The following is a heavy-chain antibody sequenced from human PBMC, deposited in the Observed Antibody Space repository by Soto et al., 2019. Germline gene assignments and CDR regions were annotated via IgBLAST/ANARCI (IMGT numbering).Heavy chain of an antibody. Sequence: XSVKVSYNASGYTFTSYGISLVRHSPGQGLEWMGWISAYNGNTNYAQKLQGRVTMATDTSTSTAYMELRSLRSDDTAVYYCARVGSSSWYPVVYWGQGTLVTVSS. V-gene: IGHV1-18*01. CDR3: ARVGSSSWYPVVY. CDR2: ISAYNGNT. CDR1: GYTFTSYG. J-gene: IGHJ4*02. D-gene: IGHD6-13*01.